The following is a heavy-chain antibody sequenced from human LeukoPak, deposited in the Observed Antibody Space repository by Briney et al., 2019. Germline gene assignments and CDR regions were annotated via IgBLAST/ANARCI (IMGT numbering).Heavy chain of an antibody. D-gene: IGHD3-10*01. CDR1: GFTFSDYY. V-gene: IGHV3-11*01. CDR3: ARTGPEVLWFGEPEYYFDY. J-gene: IGHJ4*02. Sequence: GGSLRLSCAASGFTFSDYYMSWIRQAPEKGLEWVSYISSSGSTIYYADSVKGRFTISRDNAKNSLYLQMNSLRAEDTAVYYCARTGPEVLWFGEPEYYFDYWGQGTLVTVSS. CDR2: ISSSGSTI.